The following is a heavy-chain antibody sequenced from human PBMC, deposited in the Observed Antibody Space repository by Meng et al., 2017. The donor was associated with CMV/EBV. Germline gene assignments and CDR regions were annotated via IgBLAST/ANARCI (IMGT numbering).Heavy chain of an antibody. D-gene: IGHD3-3*01. Sequence: PSVKVSCKASGYTFTSYGISWVRQAPGQGLEWMGWISAYNGNTNYAQKLQGRVTMTTDTSTSTAYMELRSLRSDDTAVYYCARDNTIFGVVTIYYYGMDVWGQGTTVTVSS. V-gene: IGHV1-18*01. CDR1: GYTFTSYG. CDR2: ISAYNGNT. J-gene: IGHJ6*02. CDR3: ARDNTIFGVVTIYYYGMDV.